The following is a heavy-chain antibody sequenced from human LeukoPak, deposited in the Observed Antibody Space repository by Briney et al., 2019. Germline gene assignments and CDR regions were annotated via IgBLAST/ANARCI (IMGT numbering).Heavy chain of an antibody. Sequence: GGSLRLSCAASGFTFADYAMQLVPHAPGKGLEWVSGISWTSGSIGYADSVKGRFTTSRDNAKNSLYLQMNSLRAEDMALYYCAKGYYDFWSDWDYMDVWGKGTTVTVSS. CDR3: AKGYYDFWSDWDYMDV. CDR1: GFTFADYA. D-gene: IGHD3-3*01. CDR2: ISWTSGSI. V-gene: IGHV3-9*03. J-gene: IGHJ6*03.